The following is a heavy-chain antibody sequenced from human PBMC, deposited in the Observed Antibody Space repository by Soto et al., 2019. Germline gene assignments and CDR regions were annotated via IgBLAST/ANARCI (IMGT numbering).Heavy chain of an antibody. D-gene: IGHD3-16*01. Sequence: SETLSLTCTVSGGSISSGDSYWSWIRQPPGKGLEWIGYIYYDGSTYYNPSLKSRVTISVDTSKNQFSLKLNSMTAADTAVYYCAREGAASHTYYYGADVWGQGTTVTVSS. V-gene: IGHV4-30-4*01. CDR2: IYYDGST. CDR1: GGSISSGDSY. J-gene: IGHJ6*02. CDR3: AREGAASHTYYYGADV.